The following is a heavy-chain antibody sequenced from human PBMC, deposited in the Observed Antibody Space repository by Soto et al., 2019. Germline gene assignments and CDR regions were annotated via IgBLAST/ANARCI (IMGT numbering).Heavy chain of an antibody. D-gene: IGHD6-19*01. J-gene: IGHJ5*02. CDR1: GYTFTNYY. CDR2: INPSGGGT. CDR3: ARANVYSSGWYGWFDP. Sequence: ASVKVSCKASGYTFTNYYINWVRQAPGQGLEGMGIINPSGGGTRYEQKFQGRVTMTRDTSTSTIYMELSSLRPEDTAIYYCARANVYSSGWYGWFDPWGQGTLVTVSS. V-gene: IGHV1-46*01.